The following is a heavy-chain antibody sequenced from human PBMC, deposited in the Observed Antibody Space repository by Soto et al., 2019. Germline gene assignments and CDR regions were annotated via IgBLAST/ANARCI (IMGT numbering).Heavy chain of an antibody. J-gene: IGHJ4*02. CDR1: GFTFSSYG. V-gene: IGHV3-33*01. CDR2: IWYDGSNK. D-gene: IGHD3-3*01. Sequence: GGSLRLSCAASGFTFSSYGMHWVRQAPGKGLEWVAVIWYDGSNKYYADSVKGRFTISRDNSKNTLYLQMNSLRAEDTAVYYCARETQYDFWSGYLDYWGQGTLVTVSS. CDR3: ARETQYDFWSGYLDY.